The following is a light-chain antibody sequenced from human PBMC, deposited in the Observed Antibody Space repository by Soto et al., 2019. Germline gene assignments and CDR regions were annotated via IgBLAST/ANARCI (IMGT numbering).Light chain of an antibody. J-gene: IGKJ4*01. Sequence: DMQITQSPSSLSASVGDRVTITCRASQGISNYLSWYQQKTGKVHXLLIYAASTLQSGVPYRFSGSGSGTDFTLTISRLQTEDVATYYCQKYNSAPLTFGGGTKVDI. CDR2: AAS. CDR1: QGISNY. V-gene: IGKV1-27*01. CDR3: QKYNSAPLT.